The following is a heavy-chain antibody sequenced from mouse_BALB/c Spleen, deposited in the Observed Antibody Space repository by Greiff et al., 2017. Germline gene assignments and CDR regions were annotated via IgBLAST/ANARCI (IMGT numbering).Heavy chain of an antibody. D-gene: IGHD2-1*01. CDR1: GSPFRSYA. CDR3: ARKEYYGNYPLAN. Sequence: VKLVESGGGLVKPGGSLKLPCAAPGSPFRSYAMSWVRQTPEKRLEWVATISSGGSYTYYPDSVKGRFTISRDNAKNTLYLQMSSLRSEDPAMYSCARKEYYGNYPLANGGKGTLVTVSA. CDR2: ISSGGSYT. J-gene: IGHJ3*01. V-gene: IGHV5-9-3*01.